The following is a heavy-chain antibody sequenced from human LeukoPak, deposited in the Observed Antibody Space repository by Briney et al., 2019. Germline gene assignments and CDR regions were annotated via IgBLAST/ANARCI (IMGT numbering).Heavy chain of an antibody. D-gene: IGHD6-19*01. Sequence: ASVKVSCKASGYTFTGYYMYWVRQAPGQGLEWMGWINPNSGATNYAEKFQDRVTMTRDTSISTGYMELSRPRSDDTAVYYCATPSEGGWAFDFWGQGTLVTVSS. CDR1: GYTFTGYY. J-gene: IGHJ4*02. V-gene: IGHV1-2*02. CDR2: INPNSGAT. CDR3: ATPSEGGWAFDF.